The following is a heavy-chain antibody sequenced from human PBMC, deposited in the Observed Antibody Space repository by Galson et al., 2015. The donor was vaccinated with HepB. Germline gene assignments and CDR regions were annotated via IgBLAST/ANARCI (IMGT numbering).Heavy chain of an antibody. V-gene: IGHV1-18*01. CDR2: ISAYNGNT. Sequence: SCMASGYTFTRYGISCVRQAPGQGLEWMGWISAYNGNTNYAQKLQDRVTMTKDTSTSTAYMELRSLRSDATAVYYCARVGRAAIFAYGMDVWGQGTTVTVSS. CDR3: ARVGRAAIFAYGMDV. D-gene: IGHD3-3*01. CDR1: GYTFTRYG. J-gene: IGHJ6*02.